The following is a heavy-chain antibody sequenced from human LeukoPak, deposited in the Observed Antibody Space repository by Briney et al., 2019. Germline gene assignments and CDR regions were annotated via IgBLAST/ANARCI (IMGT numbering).Heavy chain of an antibody. V-gene: IGHV3-48*01. Sequence: GGSLRLSCAASGFTFSSYSMNWVRQAPGKGLEWVSYISTSSVHYADSVKGRFTISRDNAKNSLYLQMNSLRGEDTAVYYCASQNGAGYYYYFDSWGQGTLVSVSS. CDR3: ASQNGAGYYYYFDS. CDR1: GFTFSSYS. D-gene: IGHD3-22*01. J-gene: IGHJ4*02. CDR2: ISTSSV.